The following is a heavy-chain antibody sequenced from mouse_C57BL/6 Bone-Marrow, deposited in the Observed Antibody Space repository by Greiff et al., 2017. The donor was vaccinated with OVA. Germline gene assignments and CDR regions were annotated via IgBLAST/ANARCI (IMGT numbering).Heavy chain of an antibody. J-gene: IGHJ3*01. CDR2: IYPGDGDT. Sequence: QVQLQQSGPELVKPGASVKISCKASGYAFSSSWMNWVKQRPGKGLEWIGRIYPGDGDTNYNGKFKGKATLTADKSSSTAYMQLSSLTSEDSAVYFCARDIYYGSSSPAWFAYWGQGTLVTVSA. D-gene: IGHD1-1*01. CDR1: GYAFSSSW. V-gene: IGHV1-82*01. CDR3: ARDIYYGSSSPAWFAY.